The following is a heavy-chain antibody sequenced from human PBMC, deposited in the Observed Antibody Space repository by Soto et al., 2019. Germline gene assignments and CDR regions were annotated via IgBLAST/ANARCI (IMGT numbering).Heavy chain of an antibody. CDR2: IYPGDSDT. CDR1: GYSFTSYW. V-gene: IGHV5-51*01. D-gene: IGHD6-13*01. CDR3: ARLNSSSWYGVYYYYGMDV. J-gene: IGHJ6*02. Sequence: PGESLKISCKGSGYSFTSYWIGWVRQMPGKGLEWMGIIYPGDSDTRYSPSFQGQVTISADKSISTAYLQWSSLKASDTAMYYCARLNSSSWYGVYYYYGMDVWGQGTTVTAP.